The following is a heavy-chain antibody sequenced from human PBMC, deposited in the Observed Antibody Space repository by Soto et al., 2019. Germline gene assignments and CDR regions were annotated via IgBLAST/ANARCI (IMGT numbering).Heavy chain of an antibody. V-gene: IGHV4-39*01. J-gene: IGHJ4*02. CDR1: GASISSTGHQ. D-gene: IGHD2-21*01. Sequence: QVQLQEADPGLVKPSETLSLTCTVSGASISSTGHQWAWIRQPPGKGLEWIGIIYYNERTNYNPSLKGRVTITVDTSRNQFSLKLTSVSATDTAVYFCARQNYCGHSNCYGYWGQGTLVAVSS. CDR3: ARQNYCGHSNCYGY. CDR2: IYYNERT.